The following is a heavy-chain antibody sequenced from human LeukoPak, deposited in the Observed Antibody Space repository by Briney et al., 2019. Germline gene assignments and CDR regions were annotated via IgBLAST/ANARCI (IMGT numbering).Heavy chain of an antibody. CDR1: GFTFSSYA. Sequence: GESLRLSCAASGFTFSSYAMNWVRQAPGTGLEWVSYISPSSTLIYYADSVKGRFTISRDNAKKSLFLQMNSLRAEDTAVYYCASLASEWEPPEVDYWGLGTLVTVSS. CDR2: ISPSSTLI. J-gene: IGHJ4*02. V-gene: IGHV3-48*01. D-gene: IGHD1-26*01. CDR3: ASLASEWEPPEVDY.